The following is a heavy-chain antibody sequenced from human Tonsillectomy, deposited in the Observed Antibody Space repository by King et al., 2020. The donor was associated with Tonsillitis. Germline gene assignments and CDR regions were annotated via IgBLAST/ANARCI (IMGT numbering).Heavy chain of an antibody. J-gene: IGHJ4*02. V-gene: IGHV3-11*06. D-gene: IGHD3-9*01. CDR1: GFTFSDYY. Sequence: VQLVESGGGLVKPGGSLRLSCAASGFTFSDYYMSWIRQAPGKGLEWVSYISSSSSYTNYADSVKGRFTISRENAKNSLYLQMNSLRAEDTAVYYCARHGIDDILRIDYWGQGTLVTVSS. CDR2: ISSSSSYT. CDR3: ARHGIDDILRIDY.